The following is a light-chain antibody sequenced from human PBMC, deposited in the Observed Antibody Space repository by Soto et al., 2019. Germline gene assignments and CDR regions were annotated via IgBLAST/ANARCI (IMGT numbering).Light chain of an antibody. CDR3: MQHLQTPLFT. Sequence: DIVMTQSPLYLPVTPGEPASISCRSSQSLLHSDGYNYLDWYLQKPGQSPQLLIYLGSNRASGVPDRFSGSGSGTNFTLKISRVEAADVGVSYCMQHLQTPLFTFGPGTKVDLK. V-gene: IGKV2-28*01. CDR2: LGS. J-gene: IGKJ3*01. CDR1: QSLLHSDGYNY.